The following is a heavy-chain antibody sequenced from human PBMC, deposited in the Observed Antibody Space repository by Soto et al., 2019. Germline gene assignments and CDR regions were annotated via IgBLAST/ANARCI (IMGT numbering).Heavy chain of an antibody. CDR1: GASVTRDGNC. CDR2: IYHGGST. Sequence: QVQLRESGSGLVKPSQTLSLTCSVSGASVTRDGNCWTWIRQPPGKGLEFVASIYHGGSTFYNPSLRSRLTISLDRPKNQFSRKLTSVTAAETAVYYCAGEVDGYRKLDAWGQGTRVTVPS. J-gene: IGHJ5*02. D-gene: IGHD5-12*01. CDR3: AGEVDGYRKLDA. V-gene: IGHV4-30-2*01.